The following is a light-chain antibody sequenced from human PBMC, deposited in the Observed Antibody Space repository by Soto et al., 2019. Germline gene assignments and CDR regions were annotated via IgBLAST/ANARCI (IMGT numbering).Light chain of an antibody. Sequence: QSALTQPASVSGSPVQSITISCTGTSSDVGGYNYVSWYQQHPGKAPKLMIYEVSNRPSGVSNRFSGSKSGNTASLTISGLQAEDEADYYCSSYTSSSPYVFGTGTTVPVL. CDR3: SSYTSSSPYV. CDR1: SSDVGGYNY. J-gene: IGLJ1*01. V-gene: IGLV2-14*01. CDR2: EVS.